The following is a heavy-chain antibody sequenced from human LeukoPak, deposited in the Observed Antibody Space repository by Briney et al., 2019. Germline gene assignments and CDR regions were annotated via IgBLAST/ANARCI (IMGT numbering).Heavy chain of an antibody. D-gene: IGHD3-10*01. V-gene: IGHV1-3*01. CDR3: ARSMVRGVYGKDYLYYYYGMDV. CDR1: GYTFTSYA. CDR2: INAGYGNT. Sequence: ASVTVSFKASGYTFTSYAMHWVRQAPGQRLEWMGWINAGYGNTKYSQKFQGRVTITRDTSASTAYMELSSLRSEDTAVYYCARSMVRGVYGKDYLYYYYGMDVWGKGTTVTVSS. J-gene: IGHJ6*04.